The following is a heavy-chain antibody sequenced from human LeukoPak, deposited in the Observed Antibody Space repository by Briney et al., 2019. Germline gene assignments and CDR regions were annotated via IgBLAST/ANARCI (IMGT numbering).Heavy chain of an antibody. CDR1: GGSISNYY. CDR2: IYAGRNT. Sequence: SETLSLTCTVSGGSISNYYWSWIRQPPGKGLEWIGCIYAGRNTDHNPSLKSQVTMSLDSSKNQFSLRLTSVTSADTAVYYCAREYKDYDGDGYYYGDWGQGTLVTVSS. D-gene: IGHD2-21*02. CDR3: AREYKDYDGDGYYYGD. J-gene: IGHJ4*02. V-gene: IGHV4-4*07.